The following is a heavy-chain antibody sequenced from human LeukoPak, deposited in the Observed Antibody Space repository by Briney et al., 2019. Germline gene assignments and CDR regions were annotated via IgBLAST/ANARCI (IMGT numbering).Heavy chain of an antibody. CDR1: GHTFTSYD. V-gene: IGHV1-8*01. D-gene: IGHD5-18*01. CDR3: ARGTVDTAIDGY. Sequence: ASVKVSCKASGHTFTSYDINWVRQATGQGLEWMGWMNPNSGNTGYAQKFQGRVTMTRNTSISTAYMELSSLRSEDTAVYYCARGTVDTAIDGYWGQGTLVTVSS. J-gene: IGHJ4*02. CDR2: MNPNSGNT.